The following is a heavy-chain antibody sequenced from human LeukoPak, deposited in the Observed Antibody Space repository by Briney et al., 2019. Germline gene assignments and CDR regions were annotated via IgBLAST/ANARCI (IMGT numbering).Heavy chain of an antibody. CDR2: IYYSGST. CDR3: ARDWGGEVVVVEHPGSGYFDY. CDR1: GEPFNGYY. V-gene: IGHV4-34*01. J-gene: IGHJ4*02. Sequence: SETLSLTCAVYGEPFNGYYWGWIRQPPGKGLEWIGSIYYSGSTYYNPSLKSRVTISVDTSKNQFSLKLSSVTAADTAVYYCARDWGGEVVVVEHPGSGYFDYWGQGTLVTVSS. D-gene: IGHD2-15*01.